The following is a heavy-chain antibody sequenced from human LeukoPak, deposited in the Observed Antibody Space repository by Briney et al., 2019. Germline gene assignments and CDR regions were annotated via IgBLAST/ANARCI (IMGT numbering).Heavy chain of an antibody. V-gene: IGHV3-23*01. J-gene: IGHJ4*02. CDR2: ISGSGGST. D-gene: IGHD3-22*01. Sequence: PGGSLRLSCAASGFTFSSYAMSWVRQAPGKGLEWVSAISGSGGSTYYADSVKGRFTISRDNSKNTLYLQMNSLRAEDTAVYYCAKISRFPPRITMIVVSRRYFDYWGQGTLATVSX. CDR3: AKISRFPPRITMIVVSRRYFDY. CDR1: GFTFSSYA.